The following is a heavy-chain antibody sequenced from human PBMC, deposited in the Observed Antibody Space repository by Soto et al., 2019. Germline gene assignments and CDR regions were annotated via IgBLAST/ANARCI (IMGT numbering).Heavy chain of an antibody. J-gene: IGHJ6*02. Sequence: ASGPTLVNPTETLTLTCTVSGFSLSNARMGVSWIRQPPGKALEWLAHIFSNDEKSYSTSLKSRLTISKDTSKSQVVLTMTNMDPVDTATYYCARITYYDFWSGKVYGMDVWGQGTTVTVSS. CDR2: IFSNDEK. V-gene: IGHV2-26*01. CDR3: ARITYYDFWSGKVYGMDV. CDR1: GFSLSNARMG. D-gene: IGHD3-3*01.